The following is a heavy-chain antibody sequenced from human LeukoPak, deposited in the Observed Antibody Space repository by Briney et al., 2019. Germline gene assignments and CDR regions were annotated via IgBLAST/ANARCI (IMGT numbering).Heavy chain of an antibody. J-gene: IGHJ4*02. D-gene: IGHD6-13*01. V-gene: IGHV1-2*02. CDR1: GYTFTGYY. CDR3: ARVRAAAGPTSFDC. CDR2: INPNSGGT. Sequence: ASVKVSCKASGYTFTGYYMHWVRQAPGQGLEWMGWINPNSGGTNYAQKFQGRVTMTRDTSISTAYMELSRLRSDDTAVYYCARVRAAAGPTSFDCWGQGTLVTVSS.